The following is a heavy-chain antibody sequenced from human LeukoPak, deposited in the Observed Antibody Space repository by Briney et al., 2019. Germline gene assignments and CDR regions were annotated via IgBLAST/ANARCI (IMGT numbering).Heavy chain of an antibody. V-gene: IGHV3-33*01. J-gene: IGHJ6*02. CDR3: VREDSSSWYEDTYYYYGMDV. D-gene: IGHD6-13*01. CDR2: IWYDGSNK. Sequence: GGSLRLSCAASGFTFSSYGMHWVRQAPGKGLEWVAVIWYDGSNKYYADSVKGRFTISRDNSKNTLYLQMNSLRAEDTAVYYCVREDSSSWYEDTYYYYGMDVWGQGTTVTVSS. CDR1: GFTFSSYG.